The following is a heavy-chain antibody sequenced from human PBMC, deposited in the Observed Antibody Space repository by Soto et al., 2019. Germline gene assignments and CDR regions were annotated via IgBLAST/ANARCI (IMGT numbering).Heavy chain of an antibody. D-gene: IGHD6-25*01. Sequence: ASVKVSCTASRYTFTSYAMHWVRQAPGKRLEWIGSINDGNGNTKYSQKVQGRINMTRNTSISRAKVELCGLRADDSAGYLWARRKERSGPYYLDLWGQGAQVTVSS. CDR1: RYTFTSYA. CDR3: ARRKERSGPYYLDL. V-gene: IGHV1-3*01. J-gene: IGHJ4*02. CDR2: INDGNGNT.